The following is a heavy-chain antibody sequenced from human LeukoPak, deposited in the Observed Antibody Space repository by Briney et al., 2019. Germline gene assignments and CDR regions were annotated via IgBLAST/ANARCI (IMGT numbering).Heavy chain of an antibody. CDR3: ARSPLLCSSTSCYTGAFDI. V-gene: IGHV3-20*04. CDR1: GFTFDDYG. D-gene: IGHD2-2*02. CDR2: INWNGGST. J-gene: IGHJ3*02. Sequence: PGGSLRLSCAASGFTFDDYGMSWARQAPGKGLEWVSGINWNGGSTGYADSVKGRFTISRDNAKNSLYLQMNSLRAEDTALYYCARSPLLCSSTSCYTGAFDIWGQGTMVTVSS.